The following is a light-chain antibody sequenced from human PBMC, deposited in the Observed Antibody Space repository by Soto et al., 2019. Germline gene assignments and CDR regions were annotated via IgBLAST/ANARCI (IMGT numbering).Light chain of an antibody. CDR3: QQYSDYQYT. CDR2: KAT. CDR1: ESIGSW. V-gene: IGKV1-5*03. J-gene: IGKJ2*01. Sequence: DIQMTQSPSTLSASVGDGVTITCRASESIGSWVAWYQQQPGKAPQLLISKATKLQSGVESRFSGRGAGTYFSLIISSLQPVYSATYYFQQYSDYQYTFGEGTKLEI.